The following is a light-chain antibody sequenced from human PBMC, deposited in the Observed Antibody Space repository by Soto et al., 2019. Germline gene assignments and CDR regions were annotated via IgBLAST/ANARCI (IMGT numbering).Light chain of an antibody. V-gene: IGKV1-5*03. J-gene: IGKJ2*01. CDR1: QIIGSW. CDR3: QQYNDFQYT. Sequence: DIQMTQSPSTLSASVGDGVTITCRASQIIGSWLAWYQQKPGKAPKLLIYKATNLQSGVPSRFSGSGSGTDFSLTISSQQPEDSATYFCQQYNDFQYTFGPGTKLEI. CDR2: KAT.